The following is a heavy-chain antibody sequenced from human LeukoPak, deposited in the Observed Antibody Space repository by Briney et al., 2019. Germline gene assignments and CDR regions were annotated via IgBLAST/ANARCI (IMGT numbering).Heavy chain of an antibody. V-gene: IGHV4-39*07. CDR1: GGSISSSSYY. CDR3: ARDSRITMIVVVIRDAFDI. Sequence: SETLSLTCTVSGGSISSSSYYWGWIRQPPGKGLEWIGNIYYTGNIYYNPSLKSRVTISVDTSKNQFSLKLSSVTAADTAVYYCARDSRITMIVVVIRDAFDIWGQGTMVTVSS. CDR2: IYYTGNI. D-gene: IGHD3-22*01. J-gene: IGHJ3*02.